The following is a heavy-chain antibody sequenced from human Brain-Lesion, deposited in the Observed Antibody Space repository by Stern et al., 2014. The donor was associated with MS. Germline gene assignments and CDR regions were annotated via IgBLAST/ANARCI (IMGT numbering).Heavy chain of an antibody. V-gene: IGHV5-51*01. Sequence: VQLVQSGAEVKKPGESLKISCKGSGYRFTSNWIGWVRQMPGKGLEWMGLTCPVDSDTRYSPSFQGQVTISADKSISTPYLQWRSLQASATAMYSCARRGDSSSSGFDYWGQGTLVIVSS. CDR3: ARRGDSSSSGFDY. J-gene: IGHJ4*02. CDR1: GYRFTSNW. CDR2: TCPVDSDT. D-gene: IGHD6-6*01.